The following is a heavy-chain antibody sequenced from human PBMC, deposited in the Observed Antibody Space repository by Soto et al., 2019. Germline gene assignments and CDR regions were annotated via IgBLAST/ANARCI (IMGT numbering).Heavy chain of an antibody. J-gene: IGHJ5*02. D-gene: IGHD3-22*01. CDR2: FFIGGNT. Sequence: SETLSLTCTVSGGSISSSTYYWGWMRQPPGKGLEWIASFFIGGNTYYNPSLKSRVTISVDTSKNQFSLKLSSVTAADTAVYFCARTGKFYYYDTTGLPFDPWGPGILVTVSS. CDR1: GGSISSSTYY. CDR3: ARTGKFYYYDTTGLPFDP. V-gene: IGHV4-39*01.